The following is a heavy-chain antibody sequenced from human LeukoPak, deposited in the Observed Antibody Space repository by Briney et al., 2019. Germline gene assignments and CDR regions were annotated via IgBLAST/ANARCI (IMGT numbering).Heavy chain of an antibody. Sequence: GGSLRLSCAASGFTFSIYNMNWVRQAPGKGLEWVSHIYGHSAIIYYADSVKGRFTVSRDNAKNSLYLQMNSLRAEDTAVYYCARSPMIRGVITHFYSWGQGTLVTVSS. D-gene: IGHD3-10*01. CDR1: GFTFSIYN. CDR2: IYGHSAII. V-gene: IGHV3-48*01. CDR3: ARSPMIRGVITHFYS. J-gene: IGHJ5*01.